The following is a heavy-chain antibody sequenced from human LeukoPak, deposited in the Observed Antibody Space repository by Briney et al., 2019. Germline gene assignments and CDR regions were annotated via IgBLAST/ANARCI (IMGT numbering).Heavy chain of an antibody. V-gene: IGHV3-33*01. Sequence: GRSLRLSCAESGFTLSRHGMHRVREAPGKGLEGVAAIWYDGSNKNYAGSVKGQFTIYRDNSEKTLYLQMNSLRAEDTAVYYCARDRYDSSGYYRPYNWFDPWGQGTLVTVSS. J-gene: IGHJ5*02. D-gene: IGHD3-22*01. CDR2: IWYDGSNK. CDR1: GFTLSRHG. CDR3: ARDRYDSSGYYRPYNWFDP.